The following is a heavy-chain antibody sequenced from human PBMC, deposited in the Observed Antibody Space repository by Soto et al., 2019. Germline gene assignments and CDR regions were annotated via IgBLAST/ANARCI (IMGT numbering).Heavy chain of an antibody. CDR3: ARDQRAGTSLYAFDI. J-gene: IGHJ3*02. V-gene: IGHV1-69*10. Sequence: ASVKVSCKASGSTFTVYAMHWVRQAPGQRLEWMGWIIPILGIANYAQKFQGRVTITADKSTSTAYMELSSLRSEDTAVYYCARDQRAGTSLYAFDIWGQGTMVTVSS. CDR2: IIPILGIA. D-gene: IGHD6-19*01. CDR1: GSTFTVYA.